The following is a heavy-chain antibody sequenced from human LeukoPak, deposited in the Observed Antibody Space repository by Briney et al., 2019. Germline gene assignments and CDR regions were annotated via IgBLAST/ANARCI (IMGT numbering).Heavy chain of an antibody. V-gene: IGHV3-7*01. CDR3: ARWRGLQSEFDC. J-gene: IGHJ4*02. CDR2: IGLDGAQK. Sequence: GGSLRLSCAASGFTFSSHSMGWVRQAPGKGLECVATIGLDGAQKDFVDSVKGRFTLSRDNAKNSLFLVINRLRVEDTAVYYCARWRGLQSEFDCWGQGTLVTVSS. D-gene: IGHD5-24*01. CDR1: GFTFSSHS.